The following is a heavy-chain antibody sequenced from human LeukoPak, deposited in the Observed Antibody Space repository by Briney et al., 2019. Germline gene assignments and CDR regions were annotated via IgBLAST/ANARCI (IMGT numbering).Heavy chain of an antibody. CDR3: ARVPYSSGWYHAFDI. D-gene: IGHD6-19*01. CDR2: ISSSNSII. J-gene: IGHJ3*02. CDR1: GFTLSSYS. Sequence: PGGSLRLSCAASGFTLSSYSMNWVRQAPGKGLEWISYISSSNSIIYYADSMRGRVTISRDNAKNSLYLQMNSLRVEDTAVYYCARVPYSSGWYHAFDIWGQGTMVTVSS. V-gene: IGHV3-48*01.